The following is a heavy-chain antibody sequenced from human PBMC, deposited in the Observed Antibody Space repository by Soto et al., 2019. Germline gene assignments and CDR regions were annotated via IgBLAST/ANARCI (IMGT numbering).Heavy chain of an antibody. D-gene: IGHD5-18*01. V-gene: IGHV1-69*02. J-gene: IGHJ4*02. Sequence: QVQLVQSGAEVKKPGSSVKVSCKASGGTFSSYTISWVRQAPGQGLEWMGRIIPILGIANYAQKFQGRVTITADKSTSTAYMELSRLRSEDTAVYYCASRRWIQLWYQFVYWGQGTLVTVSS. CDR3: ASRRWIQLWYQFVY. CDR1: GGTFSSYT. CDR2: IIPILGIA.